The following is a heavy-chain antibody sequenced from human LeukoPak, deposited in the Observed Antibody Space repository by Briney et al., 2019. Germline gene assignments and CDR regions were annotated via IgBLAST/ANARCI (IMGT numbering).Heavy chain of an antibody. D-gene: IGHD6-13*01. CDR2: ISGSGGST. CDR1: GFTFSSYA. Sequence: GGSLRLSCAASGFTFSSYAKSWVRQAPGKGLEWVSAISGSGGSTYYADSVKGRFTISRDNSKNTLYLQMNSLRAEDTAVYYCAKSLAAAGISWFDPWGQETLVTVSS. CDR3: AKSLAAAGISWFDP. J-gene: IGHJ5*02. V-gene: IGHV3-23*01.